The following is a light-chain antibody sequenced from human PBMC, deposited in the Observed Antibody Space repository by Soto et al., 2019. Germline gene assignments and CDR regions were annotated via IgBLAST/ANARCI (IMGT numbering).Light chain of an antibody. Sequence: QSVLTQSPSASGTPGQRVSISCSGSSSNIGSNNVYWYQQFPVSAHRFLIYPNSPRPSGVPDRFSASKSGTSASLVISGLRPEDEATYYCATWDDSPSGRSWVFGGGTKLTVL. CDR2: PNS. CDR3: ATWDDSPSGRSWV. V-gene: IGLV1-47*01. CDR1: SSNIGSNN. J-gene: IGLJ3*02.